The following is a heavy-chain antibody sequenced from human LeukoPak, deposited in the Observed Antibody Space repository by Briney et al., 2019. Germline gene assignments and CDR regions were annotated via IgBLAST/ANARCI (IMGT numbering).Heavy chain of an antibody. CDR2: ITWNSDNI. D-gene: IGHD2-15*01. V-gene: IGHV3-9*01. Sequence: GRSLRLSCAASGFTFDDYAMHWVRQAPGKGLEWVSGITWNSDNIEYADSVKGRFTISRDNAKNSLYLQMNSLRVEDTAVYYCVRVGYCSGGGCQGRNWFDTWGQGTLVTVSS. CDR3: VRVGYCSGGGCQGRNWFDT. CDR1: GFTFDDYA. J-gene: IGHJ5*02.